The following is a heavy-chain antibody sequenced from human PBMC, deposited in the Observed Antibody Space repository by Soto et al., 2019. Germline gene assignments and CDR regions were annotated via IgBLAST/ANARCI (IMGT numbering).Heavy chain of an antibody. Sequence: VSGPTLVNPTQTLTLTCTFSGFSLSTSGMCVSWIRQPPGKALEWLAFIYGDDDKRYSPSLKSRLTITKDTSKNQVVLTMTDMDPVDTATYYCAHRTTTTSVDYWGQGTLVTVSS. CDR3: AHRTTTTSVDY. D-gene: IGHD1-1*01. CDR2: IYGDDDK. J-gene: IGHJ4*02. CDR1: GFSLSTSGMC. V-gene: IGHV2-5*08.